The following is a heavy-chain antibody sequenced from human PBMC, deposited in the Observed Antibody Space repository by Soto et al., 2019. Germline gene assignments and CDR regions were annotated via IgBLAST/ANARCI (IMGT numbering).Heavy chain of an antibody. CDR1: GFTFNNAW. V-gene: IGHV3-15*07. D-gene: IGHD2-8*02. Sequence: EVQRVESGGALVKPGGSLRLSCAASGFTFNNAWMNWVRQAPGKGLEWVGRIRSKTDGGTIDYAAPVKGRFTISRDDSKNTLYLQNNSLKTEDTAVYYRSTGYCNGGDCYGVRSLCGYWGQGTLVTVSS. J-gene: IGHJ4*02. CDR3: STGYCNGGDCYGVRSLCGY. CDR2: IRSKTDGGTI.